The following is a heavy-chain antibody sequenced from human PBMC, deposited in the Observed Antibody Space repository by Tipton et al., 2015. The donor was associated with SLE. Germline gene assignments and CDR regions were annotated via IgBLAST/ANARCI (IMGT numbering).Heavy chain of an antibody. CDR3: ARGAGVGATRAFDI. Sequence: TLSLTCTVSGGSISSGGYYWSWIRQHPGKGLEWIGYIYYSGSTYYNPSLKSRVTISVDTSKNQFSLKLSSVTAADTAVYYCARGAGVGATRAFDIWGQGTMVTVSS. D-gene: IGHD1-26*01. J-gene: IGHJ3*02. CDR1: GGSISSGGYY. V-gene: IGHV4-31*03. CDR2: IYYSGST.